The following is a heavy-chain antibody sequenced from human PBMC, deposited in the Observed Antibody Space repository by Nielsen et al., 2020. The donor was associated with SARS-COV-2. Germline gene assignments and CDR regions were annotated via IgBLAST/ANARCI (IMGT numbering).Heavy chain of an antibody. CDR2: INPSGGST. V-gene: IGHV1-46*01. Sequence: ASVKVSCKASGYTFTSYYMHWVRQAPGQGLEWMGIINPSGGSTSYAQKFQGRVTMTRDTSTSTVYMELSSLRSEDTAIYYCAKGGFLTASYIRAFFDYWGQGTLVTVSS. CDR3: AKGGFLTASYIRAFFDY. CDR1: GYTFTSYY. D-gene: IGHD3-9*01. J-gene: IGHJ4*02.